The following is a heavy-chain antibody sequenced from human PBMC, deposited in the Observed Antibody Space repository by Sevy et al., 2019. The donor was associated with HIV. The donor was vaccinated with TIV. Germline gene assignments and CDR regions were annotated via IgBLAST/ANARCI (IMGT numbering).Heavy chain of an antibody. J-gene: IGHJ4*02. CDR2: VYHSGTT. Sequence: SETLSLTCAASDGSISSGYWWSWVRQPPGKGLEWIVEVYHSGTTNYNPSLKSRVTISVDKSKNQFSLKLTSVTAADPAVYYCARVPVQLERPYYFDYWGQGTLVTASS. CDR1: DGSISSGYW. V-gene: IGHV4-4*02. CDR3: ARVPVQLERPYYFDY. D-gene: IGHD1-1*01.